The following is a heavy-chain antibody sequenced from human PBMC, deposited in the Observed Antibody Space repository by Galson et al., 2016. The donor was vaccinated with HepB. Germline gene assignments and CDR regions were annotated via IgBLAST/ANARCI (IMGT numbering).Heavy chain of an antibody. D-gene: IGHD2-2*01. Sequence: SLRLSCAASGFTFSRNWMSWVRQAPGKGLEWVAVISYDGSNKYYADSVKGRFTISRDNSKNTLYLQMNSLRAEDTAVYYCVYCSSTSCYDSWGQGTLVTVSS. CDR2: ISYDGSNK. V-gene: IGHV3-30*03. CDR1: GFTFSRNW. J-gene: IGHJ4*02. CDR3: VYCSSTSCYDS.